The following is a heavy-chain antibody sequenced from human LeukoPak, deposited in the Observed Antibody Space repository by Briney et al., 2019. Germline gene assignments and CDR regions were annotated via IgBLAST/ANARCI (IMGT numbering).Heavy chain of an antibody. V-gene: IGHV4-59*01. J-gene: IGHJ5*02. CDR2: IYYSGST. Sequence: SETLSLTCTVSGGSISSYYWSWIRQPPGKGLEWIGYIYYSGSTNYNPSLKSRVTISVDTSKNQFSLKLSSVTAADTAVYYCARSSSEQLVDYWFDPWGQGTLVTVSS. CDR1: GGSISSYY. D-gene: IGHD6-6*01. CDR3: ARSSSEQLVDYWFDP.